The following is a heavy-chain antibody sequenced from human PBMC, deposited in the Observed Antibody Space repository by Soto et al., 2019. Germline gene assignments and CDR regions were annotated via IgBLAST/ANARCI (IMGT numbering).Heavy chain of an antibody. D-gene: IGHD1-26*01. CDR2: ISGYNGAT. CDR1: GYTFTNFG. J-gene: IGHJ5*01. V-gene: IGHV1-18*01. Sequence: QVQLVQSGGEMRKPGASVKVSCKASGYTFTNFGISWVRQAPGQGFEWVGWISGYNGATNYAPKFRGRVIMTKETSTTAAYMELRIPTSDDAAVYYCAGASDMSGEDWFASWGQGNLVNVSS. CDR3: AGASDMSGEDWFAS.